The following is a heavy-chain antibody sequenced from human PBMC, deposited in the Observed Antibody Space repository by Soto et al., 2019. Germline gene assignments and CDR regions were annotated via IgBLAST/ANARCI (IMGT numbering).Heavy chain of an antibody. CDR3: AREGRFLEWLFAGIDP. V-gene: IGHV4-4*07. J-gene: IGHJ5*02. D-gene: IGHD3-3*01. CDR2: IYTSGST. CDR1: GGSISSYY. Sequence: SETLSLTCTVSGGSISSYYWSWIRQPAGKGLEWIGRIYTSGSTNYNPSLKSRVTMSVDTSKNQFSLKLSSVTAADTAVYYCAREGRFLEWLFAGIDPWGQGTLVTSPQ.